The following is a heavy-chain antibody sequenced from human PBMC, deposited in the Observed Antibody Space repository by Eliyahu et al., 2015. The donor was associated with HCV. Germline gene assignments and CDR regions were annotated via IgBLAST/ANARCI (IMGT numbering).Heavy chain of an antibody. J-gene: IGHJ6*03. CDR1: GGSFXGYY. CDR3: ARAQKDRYYYYYYMDV. V-gene: IGHV4-34*01. D-gene: IGHD1-14*01. Sequence: QVQLQQWGAGLLKPSETLSLTCAVYGGSFXGYYWSWIRQPPGKGLEWIGEINHSGSTNYNPSLKSRVTISVDTSKNQFSLKLSSVTAADTAVYYCARAQKDRYYYYYYMDVWGKGTTVTVSS. CDR2: INHSGST.